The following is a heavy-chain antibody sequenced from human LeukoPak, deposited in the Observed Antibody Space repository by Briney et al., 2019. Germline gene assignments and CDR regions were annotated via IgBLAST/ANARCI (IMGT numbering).Heavy chain of an antibody. CDR1: GFAFSSQA. CDR2: ISDTGRIT. J-gene: IGHJ4*02. Sequence: QPGGSLRLSCAASGFAFSSQAMCWVRQAPGKGLEWVSVISDTGRITYYADSVKGRFTISRDNSKNTLFLQMNSLRAEDTAVFYCAKDARRTNGWYFFDYWGQGTLVTVSS. V-gene: IGHV3-23*01. CDR3: AKDARRTNGWYFFDY. D-gene: IGHD2-15*01.